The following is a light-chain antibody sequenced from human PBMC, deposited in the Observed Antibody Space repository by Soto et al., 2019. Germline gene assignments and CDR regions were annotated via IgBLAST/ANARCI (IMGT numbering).Light chain of an antibody. CDR2: GTS. CDR1: QSVSSN. V-gene: IGKV3-15*01. Sequence: EIVMTQSPATLSVSPGERASLSCTASQSVSSNFAWYQQKPGQAPRLLIYGTSTRPTGSPARFSGSGSGTEFTLTISSLQSEDFALNYCQQYNNWARTFGQGTKVEV. J-gene: IGKJ1*01. CDR3: QQYNNWART.